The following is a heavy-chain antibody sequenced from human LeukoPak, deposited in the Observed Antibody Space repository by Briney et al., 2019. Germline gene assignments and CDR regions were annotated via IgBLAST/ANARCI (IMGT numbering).Heavy chain of an antibody. CDR3: ARKPGNSPFDY. V-gene: IGHV4-61*02. CDR2: IYTSGRT. J-gene: IGHJ4*02. D-gene: IGHD1-7*01. CDR1: GGSISSGSYY. Sequence: PSETLSLTCTVSGGSISSGSYYWSWIRQPAGKGLEWIGRIYTSGRTNYNPSLKSRVTISVDTSKNQFSLKLSSVTAADTAVYYCARKPGNSPFDYWGQGTLVTVSS.